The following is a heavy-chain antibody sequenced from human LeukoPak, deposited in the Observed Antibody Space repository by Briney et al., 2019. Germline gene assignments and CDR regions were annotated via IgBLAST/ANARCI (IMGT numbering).Heavy chain of an antibody. CDR3: ARDCPRGSCLSR. CDR1: SGPISTSNYY. Sequence: RSETRSRTCTVSSGPISTSNYYCCWVRQPPGTSLEWIGNIFYSGITHYILSLKSRVTISVDTPKNQFSLKLSSVTAADTAVYYCARDCPRGSCLSRWGQGTLVTVSS. D-gene: IGHD2-15*01. V-gene: IGHV4-39*07. CDR2: IFYSGIT. J-gene: IGHJ4*02.